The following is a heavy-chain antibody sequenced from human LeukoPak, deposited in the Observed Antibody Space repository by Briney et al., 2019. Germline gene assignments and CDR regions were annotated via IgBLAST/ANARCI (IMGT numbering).Heavy chain of an antibody. CDR2: IYTSGST. CDR1: GGSISSYY. D-gene: IGHD6-13*01. CDR3: ARGATGYSSSWMVSEYFQH. J-gene: IGHJ1*01. Sequence: SETLSLTCTVSGGSISSYYWSWIRQPAGKGLEWIGRIYTSGSTNYNPSLKSRVTMSVDTSKNQFSLKLSSVTAADTAVYYCARGATGYSSSWMVSEYFQHWGQGTLVTVSS. V-gene: IGHV4-4*07.